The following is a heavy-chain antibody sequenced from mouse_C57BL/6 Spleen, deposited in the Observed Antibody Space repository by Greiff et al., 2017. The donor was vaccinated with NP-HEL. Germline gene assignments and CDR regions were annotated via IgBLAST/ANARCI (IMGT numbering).Heavy chain of an antibody. CDR1: GYTFTSYG. CDR2: IYPRSGNT. J-gene: IGHJ1*03. D-gene: IGHD1-1*01. V-gene: IGHV1-81*01. Sequence: QVQLKQSGAELARPGASVKLSCKASGYTFTSYGISWVKQSTGQGLEWIGEIYPRSGNTYYNEKFKGKATLTADKSSSTAYMELRSLTSEDSAVYFCARVGYYGSRGDWYFDVWGTGTTVTVSS. CDR3: ARVGYYGSRGDWYFDV.